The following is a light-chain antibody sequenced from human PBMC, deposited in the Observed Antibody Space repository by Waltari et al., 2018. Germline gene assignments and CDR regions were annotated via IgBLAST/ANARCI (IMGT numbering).Light chain of an antibody. CDR1: RSDIGGYNY. Sequence: QSALTQPASVSGSPGQSITISCTGTRSDIGGYNYVSWYQQHAGKAPRLILYDVSQLPSGVSSRFSGSKSGNTASLTISGLQADDEADYYCSSYTNTNSLALFGAGTKVTGL. J-gene: IGLJ1*01. CDR3: SSYTNTNSLAL. CDR2: DVS. V-gene: IGLV2-14*03.